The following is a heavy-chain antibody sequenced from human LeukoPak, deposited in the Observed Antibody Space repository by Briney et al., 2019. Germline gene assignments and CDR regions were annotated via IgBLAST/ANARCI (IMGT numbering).Heavy chain of an antibody. CDR1: GFTFSSYA. Sequence: PGGSLRLSCAATGFTFSSYAMVWVRQAPGQGLEWVSGISGGGDITYYADSVKGRFIISRDNPKNTVDLQMNSLRVEDTAIYYCAKNWVLRGVHWLDPWGQGTLVTVSS. D-gene: IGHD3-10*01. CDR2: ISGGGDIT. V-gene: IGHV3-23*01. CDR3: AKNWVLRGVHWLDP. J-gene: IGHJ5*02.